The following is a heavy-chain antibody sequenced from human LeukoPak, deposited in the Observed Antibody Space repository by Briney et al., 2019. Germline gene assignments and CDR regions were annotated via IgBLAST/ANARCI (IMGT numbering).Heavy chain of an antibody. CDR3: AKEQEYQLLYGTDRYFDY. V-gene: IGHV3-30*02. CDR1: GFTFSRYG. Sequence: GGSLRLSCAASGFTFSRYGMHWVRQAPGKGLEWVAFIRYDGSNKYYADSVKGRFTISRDNSKNTLYLQMNSLRAEDTAVYYCAKEQEYQLLYGTDRYFDYWGQGTLVTVSS. J-gene: IGHJ4*02. D-gene: IGHD2-2*02. CDR2: IRYDGSNK.